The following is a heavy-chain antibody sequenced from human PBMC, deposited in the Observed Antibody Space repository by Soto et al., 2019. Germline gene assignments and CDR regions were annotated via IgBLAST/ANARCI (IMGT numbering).Heavy chain of an antibody. D-gene: IGHD5-12*01. J-gene: IGHJ5*02. CDR3: AHRADVDLVATLKRAIHWFDP. V-gene: IGHV2-5*02. Sequence: QITLKESGPTLVKPTQTLTLTCTFSGFSLSTSGVGVGWIRQPPGKALEWLALIYWDDDKRYSPSLKSRLTITKDTTENRVALTMTNMDPADTATYYCAHRADVDLVATLKRAIHWFDPWGQGTLVTVSS. CDR2: IYWDDDK. CDR1: GFSLSTSGVG.